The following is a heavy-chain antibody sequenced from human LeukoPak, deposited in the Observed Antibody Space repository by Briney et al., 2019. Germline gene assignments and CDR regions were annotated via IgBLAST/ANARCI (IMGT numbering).Heavy chain of an antibody. CDR1: DGSCSGYY. J-gene: IGHJ4*02. V-gene: IGHV4-34*09. Sequence: SETLSLTCAVYDGSCSGYYWSWIRQPPGKGLEWIGYIYYSGSTYYNPSLKSRVTISVDTSKNQFSLKLSSVTAADTAVYYCARVSSGYYFYFDYWGQGTLVTVSS. CDR2: IYYSGST. D-gene: IGHD3-22*01. CDR3: ARVSSGYYFYFDY.